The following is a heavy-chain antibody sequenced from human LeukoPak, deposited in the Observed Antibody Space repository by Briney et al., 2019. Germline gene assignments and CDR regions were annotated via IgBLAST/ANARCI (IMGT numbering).Heavy chain of an antibody. CDR1: GGSISSRSYY. Sequence: SETLSLTCTVSGGSISSRSYYWGWIRQPPGKGLEWIGSIHYSGSTNYNPSLKSRVTISVDTSKNQFSLKLGSVTAADTAVYYCARASGYYDSSGYITDWFDPWGQGTLVSVSS. D-gene: IGHD3-22*01. V-gene: IGHV4-39*07. J-gene: IGHJ5*02. CDR3: ARASGYYDSSGYITDWFDP. CDR2: IHYSGST.